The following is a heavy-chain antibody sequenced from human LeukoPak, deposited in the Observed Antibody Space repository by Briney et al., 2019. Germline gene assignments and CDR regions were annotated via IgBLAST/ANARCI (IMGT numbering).Heavy chain of an antibody. CDR2: ISWNSGNI. CDR3: ANLHGDYRDY. J-gene: IGHJ4*02. V-gene: IGHV3-9*01. D-gene: IGHD4-17*01. Sequence: GGSLRLSCAASGFTLGDYAMHWVRQAPGKGLEWVSGISWNSGNIGYADSVKGRFTISRDNAKNSLYLEMNSLRAEDTALYYCANLHGDYRDYWGQGTLVTVSS. CDR1: GFTLGDYA.